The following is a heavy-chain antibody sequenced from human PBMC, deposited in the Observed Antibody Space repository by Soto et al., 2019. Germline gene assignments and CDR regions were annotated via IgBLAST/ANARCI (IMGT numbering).Heavy chain of an antibody. CDR1: GYTFTGYY. J-gene: IGHJ6*02. D-gene: IGHD3-22*01. CDR2: INPNSGGT. Sequence: AASVKVSCKASGYTFTGYYMHWVRQAPGQGLEWMGWINPNSGGTNYAQKFQGWVTMTRDTSISTAYMELSRLRSDDTAVYYCARRSITMMGYGMDVWGQGTTVTVSS. V-gene: IGHV1-2*04. CDR3: ARRSITMMGYGMDV.